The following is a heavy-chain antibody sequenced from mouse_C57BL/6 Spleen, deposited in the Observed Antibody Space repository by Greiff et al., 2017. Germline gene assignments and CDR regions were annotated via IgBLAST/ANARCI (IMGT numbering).Heavy chain of an antibody. Sequence: QVQLQQSGAELVKPGASVKISCKASGYAFSSYWMNWVKQRPGKGLEWIGQIYPGDGDTNYNGKFKGKATLTADNSSSTAYMQLSSLTSEDSAVYFCARGYYGSSAGYYAMDYWGQGTSVTVSS. V-gene: IGHV1-80*01. CDR3: ARGYYGSSAGYYAMDY. J-gene: IGHJ4*01. CDR2: IYPGDGDT. CDR1: GYAFSSYW. D-gene: IGHD1-1*01.